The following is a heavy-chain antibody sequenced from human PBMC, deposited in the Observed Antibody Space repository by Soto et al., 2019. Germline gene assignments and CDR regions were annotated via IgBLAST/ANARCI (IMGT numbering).Heavy chain of an antibody. V-gene: IGHV3-21*01. J-gene: IGHJ3*02. Sequence: SLILSCAASGFTFSNSIINWVRQAPGQGLEWVSSISGSSDFLYYADSVKGRFTISRDTATNSLYLQMNSLRAEDTAVYYCATSTWYAFDIWGQGTMVTVSS. CDR2: ISGSSDFL. CDR1: GFTFSNSI. CDR3: ATSTWYAFDI. D-gene: IGHD6-13*01.